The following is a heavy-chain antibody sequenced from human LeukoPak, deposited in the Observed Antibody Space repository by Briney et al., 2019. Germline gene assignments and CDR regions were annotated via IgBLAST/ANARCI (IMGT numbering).Heavy chain of an antibody. D-gene: IGHD5-18*01. CDR1: GFTVSSNY. V-gene: IGHV3-53*01. Sequence: SGGSLRLSCAASGFTVSSNYMSWVRQAPGKGLEWVSVIYSGGSTYYADSVKGRFTISRDNSKNTLYLQMNSLRAEDTAVYYCARETRVRGYSYGYSYYFDYWGQGTLVTVSS. J-gene: IGHJ4*02. CDR3: ARETRVRGYSYGYSYYFDY. CDR2: IYSGGST.